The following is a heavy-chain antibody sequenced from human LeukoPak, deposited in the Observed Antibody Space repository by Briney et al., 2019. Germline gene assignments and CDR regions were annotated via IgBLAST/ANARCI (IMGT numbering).Heavy chain of an antibody. J-gene: IGHJ4*02. D-gene: IGHD5-18*01. Sequence: SETLSLTCTVSGYSTSGGYSWAWSRRPPGRGLNWFGSIYHSGSTYYNPSLKSRVTISVDTSKNQFSLKLSSVTAADTAVYYCAREDTPMVNPFDYWGQGTLVTVSS. V-gene: IGHV4-38-2*02. CDR1: GYSTSGGYS. CDR3: AREDTPMVNPFDY. CDR2: IYHSGST.